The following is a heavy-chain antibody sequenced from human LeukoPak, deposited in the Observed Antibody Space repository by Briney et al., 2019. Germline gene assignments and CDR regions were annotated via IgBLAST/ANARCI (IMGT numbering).Heavy chain of an antibody. V-gene: IGHV4-39*07. J-gene: IGHJ4*02. CDR2: INYSGST. CDR3: ARGGITMIVDRRYYFDY. CDR1: GDSISNNKYY. D-gene: IGHD3-22*01. Sequence: SETLSLTCTVSGDSISNNKYYWAWIRQPPEKGLEWVGSINYSGSTYYNPSLKSRVTISVDTSKNQFSLKLSSVTAADTAVYYCARGGITMIVDRRYYFDYWGQGTLVTVSS.